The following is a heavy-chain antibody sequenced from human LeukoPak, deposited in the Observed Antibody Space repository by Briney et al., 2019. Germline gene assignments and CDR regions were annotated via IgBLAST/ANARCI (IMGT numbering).Heavy chain of an antibody. Sequence: SETLSLTCTVSGDSISSYYWSWIRQPPGKGLEWIGYIYYSGSTNYNPSLKSRVTISVDTSKNQFSLELSSVTATDTAVYYCARGRSSGSYRYFDYWGQGTLVTVSS. CDR2: IYYSGST. CDR1: GDSISSYY. CDR3: ARGRSSGSYRYFDY. V-gene: IGHV4-59*01. J-gene: IGHJ4*02. D-gene: IGHD1-26*01.